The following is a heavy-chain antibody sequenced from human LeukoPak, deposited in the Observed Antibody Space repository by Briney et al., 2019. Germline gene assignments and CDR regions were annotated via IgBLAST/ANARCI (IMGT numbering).Heavy chain of an antibody. CDR3: ATYSSSNGREFQY. D-gene: IGHD2-2*01. CDR1: GFTFSNAW. Sequence: PGGSLRLSCAASGFTFSNAWMSWVRQAPGKGLEWVANIQQHGSETYYVDSVKGRFTISRDNAKNSLYLQMNSLRAEDTAVYYCATYSSSNGREFQYWGQGTLVTVSS. CDR2: IQQHGSET. J-gene: IGHJ1*01. V-gene: IGHV3-7*01.